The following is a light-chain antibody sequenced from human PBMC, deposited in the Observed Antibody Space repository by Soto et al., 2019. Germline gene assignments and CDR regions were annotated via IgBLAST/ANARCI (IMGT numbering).Light chain of an antibody. Sequence: EIVMTQSPATLSVSPGERATLSRRASQSVSSNLAWYQQKPGRAPRLLIYGASTRATGIPARFSGSGSGTEFTLTISSLQSEDFAVYYCQQYDNWPPITFGQGTRLEIK. V-gene: IGKV3-15*01. J-gene: IGKJ5*01. CDR3: QQYDNWPPIT. CDR2: GAS. CDR1: QSVSSN.